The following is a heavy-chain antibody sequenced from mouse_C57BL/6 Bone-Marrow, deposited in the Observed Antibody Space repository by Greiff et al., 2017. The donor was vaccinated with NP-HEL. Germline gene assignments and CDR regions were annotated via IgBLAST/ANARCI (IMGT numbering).Heavy chain of an antibody. V-gene: IGHV2-9-1*01. J-gene: IGHJ3*01. CDR2: IWTGGGT. CDR1: GFSLTSYA. D-gene: IGHD2-10*01. Sequence: QVQLKESGPGLVAPSQSLSITCTVSGFSLTSYAISWVRQPPGKGLEWLGVIWTGGGTNYNSALKSRLSISKDNSKSQVFLKMNRLQTDDTARYYCARGEKSYYGNYYAWFAYWGQGTLVTVSA. CDR3: ARGEKSYYGNYYAWFAY.